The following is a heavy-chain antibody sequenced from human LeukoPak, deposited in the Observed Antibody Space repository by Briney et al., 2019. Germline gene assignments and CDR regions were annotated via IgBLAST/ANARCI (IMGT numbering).Heavy chain of an antibody. CDR3: ARDTDSSGYYDS. CDR1: GGSVSTYY. J-gene: IGHJ5*01. V-gene: IGHV4-59*02. D-gene: IGHD3-22*01. CDR2: IYNSGST. Sequence: PSQTLSLTCTVSGGSVSTYYWTWIRQPPGKGLEWIGYIYNSGSTNYNPSLKSRVTISVDTSKNQFSLKLSSVTAADTAVYCCARDTDSSGYYDSWGQGTLVTVSS.